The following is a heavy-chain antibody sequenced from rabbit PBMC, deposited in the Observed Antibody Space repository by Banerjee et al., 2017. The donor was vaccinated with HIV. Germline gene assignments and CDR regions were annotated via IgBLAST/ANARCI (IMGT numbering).Heavy chain of an antibody. CDR2: IYGDSSG. V-gene: IGHV1S40*01. CDR1: GIDFSSNYY. CDR3: ARAGSSDVSYFDL. J-gene: IGHJ4*01. D-gene: IGHD8-1*01. Sequence: QSLEESGGDLVKPGASLTLTCTASGIDFSSNYYMCWVRQAPGKGLEWIACIYGDSSGASWAKGRFTISKTSSTTMTLQMTSLTGADTATYFCARAGSSDVSYFDLWGPGTLVTVS.